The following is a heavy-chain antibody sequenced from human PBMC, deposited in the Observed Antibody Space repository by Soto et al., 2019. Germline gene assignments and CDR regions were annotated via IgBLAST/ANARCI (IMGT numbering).Heavy chain of an antibody. Sequence: QERLVESGGGVVQPGRSLRLSCAVSGFTFSDYAMHWVRQAPGKGLEWVALIWHDGINEFYADSVKGRFTISRDISNNTLYLQMNSLRPEDTAVYSCTKSRGDAYKWGLGLDQWGQGTLVTVSS. J-gene: IGHJ5*02. CDR1: GFTFSDYA. D-gene: IGHD3-10*01. V-gene: IGHV3-33*03. CDR2: IWHDGINE. CDR3: TKSRGDAYKWGLGLDQ.